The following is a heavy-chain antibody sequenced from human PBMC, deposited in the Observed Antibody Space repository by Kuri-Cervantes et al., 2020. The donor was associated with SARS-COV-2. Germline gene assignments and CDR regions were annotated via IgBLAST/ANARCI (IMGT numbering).Heavy chain of an antibody. D-gene: IGHD3-10*01. CDR1: GVSMHGSSYY. CDR2: IYYSGST. Sequence: SEPLSHPCTVSGVSMHGSSYYVGVFRQPPGKGLEWIGSIYYSGSTSYNPSLKSRVTISVDTSKNQFSLKLSSVTAADTAVYYCACPSDLTMVRGLIIPGAFDIWGQGTMVTVSS. V-gene: IGHV4-39*01. J-gene: IGHJ3*02. CDR3: ACPSDLTMVRGLIIPGAFDI.